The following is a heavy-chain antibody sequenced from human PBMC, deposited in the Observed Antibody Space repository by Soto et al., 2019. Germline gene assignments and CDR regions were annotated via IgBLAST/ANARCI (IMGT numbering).Heavy chain of an antibody. CDR3: ARAIVGPTTTGWLDP. D-gene: IGHD1-26*01. Sequence: SVKVSCKASGGTFSRYATSWVRQAPGQGLEWMGGIIPIFGTANYAQKFQGRVTITADESTSTAYMELSSLRFEDTAVYYCARAIVGPTTTGWLDPWGQGTLVTVSS. CDR2: IIPIFGTA. CDR1: GGTFSRYA. V-gene: IGHV1-69*13. J-gene: IGHJ5*02.